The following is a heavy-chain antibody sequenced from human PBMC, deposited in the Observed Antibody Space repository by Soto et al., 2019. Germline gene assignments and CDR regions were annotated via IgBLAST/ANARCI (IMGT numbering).Heavy chain of an antibody. Sequence: PSETLSLTCTVSGGSLSSYYWSWIRQPPGKGLEWIGYIYYSGSTNYNPSLKSRVTISVDTSKNQFSLKLSSVTAADTAVYYCARRYSSGFDLWAQRTPVTGSS. D-gene: IGHD6-19*01. CDR3: ARRYSSGFDL. J-gene: IGHJ4*02. CDR1: GGSLSSYY. V-gene: IGHV4-59*08. CDR2: IYYSGST.